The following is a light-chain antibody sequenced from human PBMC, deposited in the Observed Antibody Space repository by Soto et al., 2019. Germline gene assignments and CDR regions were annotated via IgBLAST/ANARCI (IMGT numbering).Light chain of an antibody. V-gene: IGKV3D-15*01. CDR2: GAS. J-gene: IGKJ4*01. CDR3: QQYNNWPPLT. Sequence: EIVLTQSPATLSLSPGERATLSCRASQSVSNFLAWYQQIPGQAPSLLISGASTRATGIPARFSGSGSGTEFTLTISSLQSEDFAVYYCQQYNNWPPLTFGGGTKVDIK. CDR1: QSVSNF.